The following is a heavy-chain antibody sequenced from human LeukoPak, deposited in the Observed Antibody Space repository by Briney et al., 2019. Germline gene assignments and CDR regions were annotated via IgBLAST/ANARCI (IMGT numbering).Heavy chain of an antibody. CDR2: IISKTDGGTT. Sequence: GGSLRLSCEASGLIFSNAWMNWVRQAPGKGLEWVGRIISKTDGGTTNYAAPVIGRFTISRDDSKNTLYLQMTSLKIDDTAVYYCAKAVTYYDSSGYRDYWGQGTLVTVSP. D-gene: IGHD3-22*01. CDR1: GLIFSNAW. CDR3: AKAVTYYDSSGYRDY. V-gene: IGHV3-15*07. J-gene: IGHJ4*02.